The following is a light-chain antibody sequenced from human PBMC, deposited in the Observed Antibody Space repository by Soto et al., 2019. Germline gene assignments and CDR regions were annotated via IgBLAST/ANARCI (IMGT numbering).Light chain of an antibody. CDR2: AAS. J-gene: IGKJ1*01. CDR3: QQYNNWSWT. Sequence: DIQMTQSPSSLSASVGDRVTITCRASQSISSYLNWYQQKPGKAPKLLIYAASSLQSGVPSRFSGSGSGTDFTLTISSLQPEDFATYYCQQYNNWSWTFGQGTKVEIK. V-gene: IGKV1-39*01. CDR1: QSISSY.